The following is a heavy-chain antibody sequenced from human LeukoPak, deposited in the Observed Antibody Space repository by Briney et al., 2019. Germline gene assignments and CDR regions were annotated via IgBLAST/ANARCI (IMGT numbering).Heavy chain of an antibody. V-gene: IGHV4-30-4*08. CDR3: AREVITPGDSDGFDL. D-gene: IGHD2-2*01. Sequence: PSQTLSLTCTVSGGSISSAKHFWSWVRQSPGEGLEWIGYIHYDGRAHYNPSLKSRVSMSLDMSKNQFSLSLSSVTAADTAIYYCAREVITPGDSDGFDLWGQGTMVSVSS. CDR1: GGSISSAKHF. J-gene: IGHJ3*01. CDR2: IHYDGRA.